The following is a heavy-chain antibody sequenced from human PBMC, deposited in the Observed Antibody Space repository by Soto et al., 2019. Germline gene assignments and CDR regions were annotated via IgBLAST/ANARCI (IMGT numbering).Heavy chain of an antibody. CDR3: ARDVPGIAAAGTKDSFDY. CDR2: ISAYNGNT. CDR1: GYTFTSYG. Sequence: GASVKVSCKASGYTFTSYGSSWVRQAPGQGGEWMGWISAYNGNTNYAHKLQGRVTMTTDTSTSTAYMELRSLRCDDTAVYYCARDVPGIAAAGTKDSFDYWGQGTLVTVSS. D-gene: IGHD6-13*01. J-gene: IGHJ4*02. V-gene: IGHV1-18*01.